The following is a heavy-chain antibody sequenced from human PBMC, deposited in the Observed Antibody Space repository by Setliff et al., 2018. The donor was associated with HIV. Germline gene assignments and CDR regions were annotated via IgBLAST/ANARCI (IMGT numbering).Heavy chain of an antibody. Sequence: PGESLKISCTGSGFMFSNYWMSWVRQAPGKGLEWVASIDKDGIVKYFVDSVKGRFTISRDNAENSLYLQMNSLRAEDTAVYYCARYALAVPGYHNAFDIWGQGTMVTVSS. CDR1: GFMFSNYW. CDR2: IDKDGIVK. J-gene: IGHJ3*02. V-gene: IGHV3-7*01. CDR3: ARYALAVPGYHNAFDI. D-gene: IGHD6-19*01.